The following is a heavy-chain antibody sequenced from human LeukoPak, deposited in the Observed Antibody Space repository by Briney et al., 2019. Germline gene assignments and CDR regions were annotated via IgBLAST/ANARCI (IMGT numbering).Heavy chain of an antibody. J-gene: IGHJ3*01. CDR3: ARGGLGGEALEV. Sequence: GGSLRLSCAASGFTVSGHYMSWVRQAPGKGLEWVSVIHSGGNAYYADSVKGRFTISRDNSKNTLFLQLNSLRPEDTALYYCARGGLGGEALEVWGQGTMVTVSS. V-gene: IGHV3-66*02. D-gene: IGHD3-10*01. CDR1: GFTVSGHY. CDR2: IHSGGNA.